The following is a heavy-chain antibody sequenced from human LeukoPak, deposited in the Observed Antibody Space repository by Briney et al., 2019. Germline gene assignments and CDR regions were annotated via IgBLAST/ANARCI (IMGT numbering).Heavy chain of an antibody. J-gene: IGHJ4*02. CDR1: GYSISSGYY. Sequence: SETLSLTCAGSGYSISSGYYWGWIRQPPVEGLEWIGSTYHSGSTYYNPSLKRRVTISVDTSKNQFSLKLSSVAAADTAVYYCAAIVVGATKRTGRYFDYWGRGTLVTVSS. V-gene: IGHV4-38-2*01. D-gene: IGHD1-26*01. CDR2: TYHSGST. CDR3: AAIVVGATKRTGRYFDY.